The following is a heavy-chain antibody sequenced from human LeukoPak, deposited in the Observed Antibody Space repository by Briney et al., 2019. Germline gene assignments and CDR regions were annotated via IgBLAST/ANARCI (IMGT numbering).Heavy chain of an antibody. V-gene: IGHV1-2*02. CDR1: GYTFTGYY. CDR2: INPNSGGT. J-gene: IGHJ5*02. D-gene: IGHD4-17*01. Sequence: ASVKVSCKASGYTFTGYYMHWVRQAPGQGPEWMGWINPNSGGTNYAQKFQGRVTMTRDTSISTAYMELSSLRSEDTAVYYCARKIYGDYGENWFDPWGQGTLVTVSS. CDR3: ARKIYGDYGENWFDP.